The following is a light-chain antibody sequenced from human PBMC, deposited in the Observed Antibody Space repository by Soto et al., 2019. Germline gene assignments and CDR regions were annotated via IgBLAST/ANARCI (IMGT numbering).Light chain of an antibody. CDR1: QGISNW. J-gene: IGKJ4*01. Sequence: DMQLTQSPSSVSASAGDRVTITCRASQGISNWLAWYQQKPGKAPKLLIYGASNLQSGVPSRFSGGGSGTHFTLIISSLQPEDFATYYCQQTNTFLPLTFGGGTKVEIK. CDR2: GAS. V-gene: IGKV1-12*01. CDR3: QQTNTFLPLT.